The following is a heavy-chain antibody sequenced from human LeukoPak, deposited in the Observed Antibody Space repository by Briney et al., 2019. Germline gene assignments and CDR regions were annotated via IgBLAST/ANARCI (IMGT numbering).Heavy chain of an antibody. CDR1: GYTFTAYY. J-gene: IGHJ3*02. D-gene: IGHD2-15*01. CDR2: IYPKNGDT. V-gene: IGHV1-2*02. Sequence: ASVKVSCKASGYTFTAYYLHWVRQAPGQGLEWMGWIYPKNGDTNFAQKFQGRVTMTRDTSITTTYMELNRQRSDDTAVYYCARDGHSGGAFDIWGQGTMVTVSS. CDR3: ARDGHSGGAFDI.